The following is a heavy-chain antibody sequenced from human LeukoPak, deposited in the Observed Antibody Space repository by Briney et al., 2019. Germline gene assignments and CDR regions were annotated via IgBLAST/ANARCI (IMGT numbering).Heavy chain of an antibody. V-gene: IGHV3-48*03. CDR3: ARTRLGEWLVGNAFDI. J-gene: IGHJ3*02. CDR1: GFTFSSYE. Sequence: GGSLRLSCAASGFTFSSYEMNWVRQAPGKGLEWVSYISSSGSTIYYADSVKGRFTISRDNAKNSLYLQMNSLRAEDTAVYYCARTRLGEWLVGNAFDIWGQGTMVTVSS. CDR2: ISSSGSTI. D-gene: IGHD6-19*01.